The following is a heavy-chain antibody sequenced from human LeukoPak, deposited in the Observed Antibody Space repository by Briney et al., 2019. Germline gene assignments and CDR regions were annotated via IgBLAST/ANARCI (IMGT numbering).Heavy chain of an antibody. CDR1: GFPFSGYG. Sequence: GGSLRLSCETSGFPFSGYGMHWVRQAPGKGLEWVAVIWYDGSKQDYAESAKGRFIISRDNSKNTVSLQMNSLKTEDTAMYFCARAPDSTSWFLDYWGQGTLLIVS. CDR3: ARAPDSTSWFLDY. CDR2: IWYDGSKQ. J-gene: IGHJ4*02. V-gene: IGHV3-33*01. D-gene: IGHD6-13*01.